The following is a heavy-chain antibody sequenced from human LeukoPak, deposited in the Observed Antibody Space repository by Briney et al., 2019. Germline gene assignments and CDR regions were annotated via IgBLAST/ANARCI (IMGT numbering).Heavy chain of an antibody. Sequence: GGSLRLSCAASGFTVSSNYMSCVRQAPGKGLEWVSVIYSGGSTYYADSVTGRFTISRDNSKNTLYLQMNSLGAEDTAVYYCARGGITMTQGAFDIWGQGTMVTVSS. D-gene: IGHD3-22*01. V-gene: IGHV3-53*01. CDR3: ARGGITMTQGAFDI. J-gene: IGHJ3*02. CDR2: IYSGGST. CDR1: GFTVSSNY.